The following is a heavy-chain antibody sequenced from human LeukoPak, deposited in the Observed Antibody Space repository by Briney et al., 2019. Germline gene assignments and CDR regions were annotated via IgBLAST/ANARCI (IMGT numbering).Heavy chain of an antibody. CDR1: GFTFSSYE. V-gene: IGHV3-48*03. Sequence: QSGGSLRLSCAASGFTFSSYEMNWVRQAPGKGLEWVSYISSSGSTIYYADSVKGRFTISRDNSKNTLYLQMNSLRADDTAVYYCAKQGGWIRDLGYCSSTSCFPPTHHDAFDIWGQGTMVTVSS. CDR3: AKQGGWIRDLGYCSSTSCFPPTHHDAFDI. CDR2: ISSSGSTI. J-gene: IGHJ3*02. D-gene: IGHD2-2*01.